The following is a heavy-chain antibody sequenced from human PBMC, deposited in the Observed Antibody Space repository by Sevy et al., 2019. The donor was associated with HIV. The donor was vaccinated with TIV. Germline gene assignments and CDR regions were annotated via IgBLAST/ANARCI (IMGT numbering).Heavy chain of an antibody. D-gene: IGHD5-18*01. J-gene: IGHJ4*02. CDR3: ARDSPGYGAYDY. CDR1: GFTFSGYW. Sequence: GGSLRLSCAASGFTFSGYWMTWVRQAPGKGLEWVANIKEDGSAEYYVDSVKCRFTISRDNAKNSLFLQLNSLRVEDTAMYYCARDSPGYGAYDYLGQGTLVTVSS. CDR2: IKEDGSAE. V-gene: IGHV3-7*01.